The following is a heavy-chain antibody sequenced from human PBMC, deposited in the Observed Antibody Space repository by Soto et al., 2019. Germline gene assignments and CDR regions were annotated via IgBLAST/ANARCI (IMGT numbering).Heavy chain of an antibody. CDR1: GFTFSSYA. J-gene: IGHJ6*02. CDR3: AKDQGLVVPAAIGYYYYGMDV. V-gene: IGHV3-23*01. Sequence: GGSLRLSCAASGFTFSSYAMSWVRQAPGKGLEWVSAISGSGGSTYYADSVKGRFTISRDNSKNTLYLQMNSLRAEDTAVYYCAKDQGLVVPAAIGYYYYGMDVWGQGTTVTVSS. CDR2: ISGSGGST. D-gene: IGHD2-2*01.